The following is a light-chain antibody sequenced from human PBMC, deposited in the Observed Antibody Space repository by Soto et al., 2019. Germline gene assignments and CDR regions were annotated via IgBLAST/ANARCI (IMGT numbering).Light chain of an antibody. CDR2: DVS. CDR3: CSYAGSYTLRV. J-gene: IGLJ3*02. V-gene: IGLV2-11*01. Sequence: QSALTQPRSVSGSPGQSVTISCTGTSSDVGGYNYVSWYQQHPGKAPKLMIYDVSKRPSGVPDRFSGSKSGNTASLTISGLQAEDEADYYWCSYAGSYTLRVFGGGTKLTVL. CDR1: SSDVGGYNY.